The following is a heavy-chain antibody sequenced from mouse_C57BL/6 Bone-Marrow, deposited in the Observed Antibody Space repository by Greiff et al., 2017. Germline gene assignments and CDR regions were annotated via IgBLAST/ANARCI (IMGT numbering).Heavy chain of an antibody. CDR2: IDPSDSYT. CDR1: GYTFTSYW. CDR3: ARWDGNYVGDY. D-gene: IGHD2-1*01. Sequence: QVQLQQPGAELVMPGASVKLSCKASGYTFTSYWMHWVKQRPGQGLEWIGEIDPSDSYTNYNQKVKGKSTLTVDKSSSTAYMQLSSLTSEDSAVYYVARWDGNYVGDYWGQGTTLTVSS. J-gene: IGHJ2*01. V-gene: IGHV1-69*01.